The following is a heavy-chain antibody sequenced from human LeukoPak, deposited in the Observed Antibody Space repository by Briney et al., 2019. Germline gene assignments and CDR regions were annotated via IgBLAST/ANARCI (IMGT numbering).Heavy chain of an antibody. Sequence: TLXXTFTFSGFALGTSGGGGGWXXXPXGKALEWLSLIYWDDDKRYSPSLKSSLTITKHPSKNQVVLTMTTMDPVDTATYYCAHNLIKSHHIVVVTDAFDIWGQGTMVTVSS. J-gene: IGHJ3*02. CDR3: AHNLIKSHHIVVVTDAFDI. D-gene: IGHD2-21*02. V-gene: IGHV2-5*02. CDR2: IYWDDDK. CDR1: GFALGTSGGG.